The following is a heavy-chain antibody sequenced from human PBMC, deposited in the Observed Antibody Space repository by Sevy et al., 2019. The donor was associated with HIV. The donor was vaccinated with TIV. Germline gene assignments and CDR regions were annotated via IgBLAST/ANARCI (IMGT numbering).Heavy chain of an antibody. CDR3: ARESDIVVVVAATPLDY. J-gene: IGHJ4*02. CDR1: GYTFTSYG. V-gene: IGHV1-18*01. CDR2: TSAYNGNT. D-gene: IGHD2-15*01. Sequence: ASVKVSCKASGYTFTSYGISWVRQAPGQGLEWMGWTSAYNGNTNYAQKLQGRVTMTTDTSTSTAYMELRSLRSDDTAVYYCARESDIVVVVAATPLDYWGQGTLVTISS.